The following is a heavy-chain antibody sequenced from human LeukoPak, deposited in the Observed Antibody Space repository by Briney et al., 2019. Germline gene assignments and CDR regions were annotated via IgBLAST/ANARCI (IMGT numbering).Heavy chain of an antibody. CDR3: ARGQIAVAANEGMAFDY. V-gene: IGHV4-39*07. D-gene: IGHD6-19*01. J-gene: IGHJ4*02. CDR2: IYYSGST. CDR1: GGSISSSSYY. Sequence: PSETLSLTCTVSGGSISSSSYYWGWIRQPPGKGLEWIGSIYYSGSTYYNPSLKSRVTISVDTSKNQFSLKLSSVIAADTAVYYCARGQIAVAANEGMAFDYWGQGTLVTVSS.